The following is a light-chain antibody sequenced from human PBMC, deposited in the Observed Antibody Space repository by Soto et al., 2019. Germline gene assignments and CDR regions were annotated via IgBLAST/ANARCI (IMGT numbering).Light chain of an antibody. CDR2: DAS. CDR1: QTISNW. J-gene: IGKJ1*01. V-gene: IGKV1-5*01. CDR3: QQYYSYWT. Sequence: DIQMTQSPSTLSASVGDRVTITCRASQTISNWLAWYQQKPGKAPKLLIYDASSLEGGVPSRFSGSGSGTEFNLTLSSLPPDDFATYYCQQYYSYWTFGQGTKVEIK.